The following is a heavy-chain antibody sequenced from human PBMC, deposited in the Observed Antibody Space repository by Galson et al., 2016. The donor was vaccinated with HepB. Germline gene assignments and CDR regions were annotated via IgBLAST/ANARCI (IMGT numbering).Heavy chain of an antibody. J-gene: IGHJ4*01. CDR2: ISCNSDII. CDR3: AKGFGYTNFDA. CDR1: GFTFDDYA. Sequence: SLRLSCAASGFTFDDYAMHWVRQVPGKGLEWVSGISCNSDIIGYADSVKGRFIISRDNARHSLYLQLHSLRAEDKALYYCAKGFGYTNFDAWGQGTLVTVSS. V-gene: IGHV3-9*01. D-gene: IGHD2-2*02.